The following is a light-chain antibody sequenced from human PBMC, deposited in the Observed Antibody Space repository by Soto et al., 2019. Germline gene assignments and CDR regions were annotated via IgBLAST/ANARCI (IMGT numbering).Light chain of an antibody. CDR3: TAYAGTYSFFYV. CDR1: SSDVGAYNY. Sequence: QSVLTQPPSASGSPGQSVTISCTGTSSDVGAYNYVSWYQQLPGKAPKLIIYDVSKRPSGVPDRFSGAKSGNTASLTVSGLQAEEEADYYCTAYAGTYSFFYVFGTGTKLTVL. J-gene: IGLJ1*01. CDR2: DVS. V-gene: IGLV2-8*01.